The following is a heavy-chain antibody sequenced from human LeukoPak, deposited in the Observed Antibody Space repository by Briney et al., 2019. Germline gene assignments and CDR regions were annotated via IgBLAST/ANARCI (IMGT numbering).Heavy chain of an antibody. V-gene: IGHV4-38-2*01. CDR1: GYSISSYNY. CDR2: IYHSGST. CDR3: ARAPRDSSSSNYMRRFDY. Sequence: SETLSLTCAVSGYSISSYNYWVWIRQPPGQGLEWTGGIYHSGSTYYNPSLKSRVAMSVDTSKNQFSLKLSSVTAADTAVYYCARAPRDSSSSNYMRRFDYWGQGTLVTVSS. D-gene: IGHD3-22*01. J-gene: IGHJ4*02.